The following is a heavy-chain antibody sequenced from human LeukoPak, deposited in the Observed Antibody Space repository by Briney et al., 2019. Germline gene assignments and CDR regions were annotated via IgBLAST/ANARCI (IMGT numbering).Heavy chain of an antibody. Sequence: SETLSLTCAVSGYSISSGYYWGWIRQPPGKGLEWIGSIYHSGSTYYNPSLKSRVTISVDTSKNQSSLKLSSVTAADTAVYYCARHARHAPFDYWGQGTLVTVSS. D-gene: IGHD2-2*01. J-gene: IGHJ4*02. CDR2: IYHSGST. CDR1: GYSISSGYY. CDR3: ARHARHAPFDY. V-gene: IGHV4-38-2*01.